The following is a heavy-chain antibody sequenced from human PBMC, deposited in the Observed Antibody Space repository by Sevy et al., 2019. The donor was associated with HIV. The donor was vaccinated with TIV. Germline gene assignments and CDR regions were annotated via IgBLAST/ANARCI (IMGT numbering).Heavy chain of an antibody. CDR3: ARRGFREGATDDAFDI. V-gene: IGHV3-74*03. CDR2: INNDGSKT. D-gene: IGHD1-26*01. CDR1: GFNLSTYW. J-gene: IGHJ3*02. Sequence: GGSLRLSCAASGFNLSTYWMHWVRQVPGKGLVWVSRINNDGSKTTYAGSVEGRLTISRDNDKNLLYLQMNSLRAEDTAVYYCARRGFREGATDDAFDIWGQGTMVTVSS.